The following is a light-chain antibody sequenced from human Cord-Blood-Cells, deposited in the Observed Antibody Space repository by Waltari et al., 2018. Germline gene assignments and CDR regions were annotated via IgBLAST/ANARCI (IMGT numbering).Light chain of an antibody. CDR1: SSDVGSYNL. J-gene: IGLJ3*02. CDR2: EGS. CDR3: CSYAGSRV. Sequence: QSALTQPASVSGSPGQSITISCPGTSSDVGSYNLVSCYQQHPGKAPKLMIYEGSKRPSGVSNRFSGSKSGNTASLTISGLQAEDEADYYCCSYAGSRVFGGGTKLTVL. V-gene: IGLV2-23*01.